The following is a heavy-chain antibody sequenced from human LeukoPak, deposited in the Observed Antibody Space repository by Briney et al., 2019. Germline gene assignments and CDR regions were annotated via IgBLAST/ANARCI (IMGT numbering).Heavy chain of an antibody. J-gene: IGHJ5*02. Sequence: GASVKVSCKASGYTFTSYGISWVRQAPGQGLECMGWISAYNGNTNYAQKLQGRVTMTTDTSTSTAYMELRSLRSDDTAVYYCARHDYGDYAVAFWFDPWGQGTLVTVSS. CDR3: ARHDYGDYAVAFWFDP. V-gene: IGHV1-18*01. D-gene: IGHD4-17*01. CDR2: ISAYNGNT. CDR1: GYTFTSYG.